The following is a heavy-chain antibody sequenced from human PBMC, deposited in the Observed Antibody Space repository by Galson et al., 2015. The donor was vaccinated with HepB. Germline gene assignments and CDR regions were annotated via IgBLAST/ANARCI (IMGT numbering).Heavy chain of an antibody. CDR2: INSDESST. CDR3: ARGWESGWQYTLGS. D-gene: IGHD6-19*01. J-gene: IGHJ5*02. CDR1: GFTFSSYW. Sequence: LRLSCAASGFTFSSYWMHWVRQGPGKGLVWVSRINSDESSTTYADSVKGRFTISRDNAKNTVYLQMNSLRAEDTAVYYCARGWESGWQYTLGSWGQGTLVSVSS. V-gene: IGHV3-74*03.